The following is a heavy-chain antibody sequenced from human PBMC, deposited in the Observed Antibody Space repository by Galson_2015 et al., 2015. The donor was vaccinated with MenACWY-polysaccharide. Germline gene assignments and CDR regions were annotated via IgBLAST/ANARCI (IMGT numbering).Heavy chain of an antibody. Sequence: SLRLSCAASGFTFSDYWMSWVRQAPGKGLEWVANIKHDGSDKNYVDSPKGRFAISRDNAKNSLYLQMNSLRAEDTAVYYCARDYYDTSGSILPFYWGQGTLVTVSS. CDR2: IKHDGSDK. CDR1: GFTFSDYW. CDR3: ARDYYDTSGSILPFY. V-gene: IGHV3-7*01. J-gene: IGHJ4*02. D-gene: IGHD3-22*01.